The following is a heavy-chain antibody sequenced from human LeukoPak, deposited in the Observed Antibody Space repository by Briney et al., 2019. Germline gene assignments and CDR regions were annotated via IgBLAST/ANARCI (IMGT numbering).Heavy chain of an antibody. CDR3: ARDSSDILWSGYSQGADY. CDR1: GYTFTSYG. J-gene: IGHJ4*02. V-gene: IGHV1-18*01. Sequence: ASVKVSCKASGYTFTSYGISWVRQAPGQGLEWMGWISAYNGNTNYAQKLQGRVTMTTDTSTSTAYMELRSLRSDDTAVYYCARDSSDILWSGYSQGADYWAREPWSPSPQ. D-gene: IGHD3-3*01. CDR2: ISAYNGNT.